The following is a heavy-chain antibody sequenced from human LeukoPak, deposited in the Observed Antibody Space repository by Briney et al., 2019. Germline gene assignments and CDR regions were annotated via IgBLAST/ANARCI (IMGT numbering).Heavy chain of an antibody. CDR3: AREGGHTCSSTSCSSLMLVYYYYMDV. CDR1: GGSISSGDYY. J-gene: IGHJ6*03. Sequence: PSETLSLTCTVSGGSISSGDYYWSWIRQPPGKGLEWIGYIYYSGSTYYNPSLKSRVTISVDTSKNQFSLKLSSVTAADTAVYYCAREGGHTCSSTSCSSLMLVYYYYMDVWGKGTTVTVSS. CDR2: IYYSGST. V-gene: IGHV4-30-4*08. D-gene: IGHD2-2*01.